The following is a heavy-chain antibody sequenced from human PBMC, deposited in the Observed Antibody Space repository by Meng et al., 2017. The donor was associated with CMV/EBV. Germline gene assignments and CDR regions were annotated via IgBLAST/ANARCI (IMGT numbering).Heavy chain of an antibody. CDR3: ARKRVDLETYGACDY. D-gene: IGHD3-3*01. Sequence: GGSLRLSCAASGFTFSSFVMTWVRQAPGKGLEWVSAISESGGATNYADSVKGRFTISRDNSKKTVYLQMNSLRAEDTALYYCARKRVDLETYGACDYWGQGTLVTVS. CDR1: GFTFSSFV. CDR2: ISESGGAT. J-gene: IGHJ4*02. V-gene: IGHV3-23*01.